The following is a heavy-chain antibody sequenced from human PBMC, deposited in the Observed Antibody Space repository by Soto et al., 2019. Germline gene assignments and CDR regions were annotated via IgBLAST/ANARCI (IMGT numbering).Heavy chain of an antibody. CDR2: INPLSGIP. Sequence: QVQLVQSGAEVKKPESSVKVSCKTSGGTFVRHVISWVRQAPGRGPEWMGKINPLSGIPNYAQKFQDRVTFTADTDSSTAYMELSSLRSDDTAVYYCAAPACAATWCSPSHNLDPWGQGTLVTVSS. CDR3: AAPACAATWCSPSHNLDP. J-gene: IGHJ5*02. CDR1: GGTFVRHV. D-gene: IGHD2-2*01. V-gene: IGHV1-69*09.